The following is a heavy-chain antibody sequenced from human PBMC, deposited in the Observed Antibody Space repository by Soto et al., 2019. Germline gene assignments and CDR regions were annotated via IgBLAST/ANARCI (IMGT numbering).Heavy chain of an antibody. Sequence: GGSLRLSCAASGFTFSSYAMSWVRQAPGKGLEWVSAISGSGGRTYYADSVKGRFTSSIDNSKNTLYLQMNSLTAVDTAVYYSAKDRTLFLEWFFPSWGQGTLVTVSS. CDR3: AKDRTLFLEWFFPS. D-gene: IGHD3-3*01. CDR1: GFTFSSYA. V-gene: IGHV3-23*01. J-gene: IGHJ5*02. CDR2: ISGSGGRT.